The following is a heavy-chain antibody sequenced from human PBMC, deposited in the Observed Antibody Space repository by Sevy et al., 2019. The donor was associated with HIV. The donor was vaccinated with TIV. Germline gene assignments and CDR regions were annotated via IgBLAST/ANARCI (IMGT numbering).Heavy chain of an antibody. J-gene: IGHJ4*02. D-gene: IGHD2-21*01. CDR1: GFPFDTFA. Sequence: GGSLRLSCTAFGFPFDTFALNWVRQAPGKGLEWVSTICRVHENIHYADSVKGRFTISRDNSRNTVYLQLNNLRAEDTAMYYCGSWVKAHLGSRGQGIPVTVSS. CDR3: GSWVKAHLGS. V-gene: IGHV3-23*01. CDR2: ICRVHENI.